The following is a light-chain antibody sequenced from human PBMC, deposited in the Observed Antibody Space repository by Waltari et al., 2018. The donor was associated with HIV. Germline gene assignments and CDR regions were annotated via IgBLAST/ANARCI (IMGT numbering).Light chain of an antibody. V-gene: IGLV3-9*01. J-gene: IGLJ1*01. CDR1: DIGSRH. CDR2: RDT. CDR3: QVWVNFVYV. Sequence: SYDLTQPRSVSVALGQTARVTCGGNDIGSRHGHWYQHNPGQAPVLVIFRDTHRPSEIPARFSGSNSGNTATLTITGAQAGDEADYYCQVWVNFVYVFGPGTEVTVL.